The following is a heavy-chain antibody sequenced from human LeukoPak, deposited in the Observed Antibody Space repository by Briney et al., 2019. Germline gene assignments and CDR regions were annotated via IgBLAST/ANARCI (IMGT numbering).Heavy chain of an antibody. CDR2: ISSSSSAI. CDR3: VRDHYYSFDY. J-gene: IGHJ4*02. D-gene: IGHD2/OR15-2a*01. Sequence: GGSLRLSCAASGFTVSSNYMSWVRQAPGKGLEWISYISSSSSAIYYADSVKGRSTISRDNAKNSLYLQMNSLRDEDTAVYYCVRDHYYSFDYWGQGTLVTVSS. V-gene: IGHV3-48*02. CDR1: GFTVSSNY.